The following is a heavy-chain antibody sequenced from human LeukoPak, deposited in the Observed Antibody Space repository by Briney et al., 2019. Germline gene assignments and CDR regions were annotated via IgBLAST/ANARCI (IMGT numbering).Heavy chain of an antibody. Sequence: SETLSLTCTVSGGSISSSSYYWGWIRQPPGKGLEWIGSIYYSGSTYYNPSLKSRVTISVDTSKNQFSLKVSSVTAADTAVYYCARRELLSTPDAFDIWGQGTMVTVSS. D-gene: IGHD3-10*01. CDR3: ARRELLSTPDAFDI. CDR2: IYYSGST. V-gene: IGHV4-39*01. CDR1: GGSISSSSYY. J-gene: IGHJ3*02.